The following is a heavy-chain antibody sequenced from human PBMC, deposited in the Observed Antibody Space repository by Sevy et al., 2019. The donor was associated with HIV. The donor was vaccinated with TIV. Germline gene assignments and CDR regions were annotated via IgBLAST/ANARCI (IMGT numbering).Heavy chain of an antibody. V-gene: IGHV3-30*18. Sequence: GGSLRLSCAASGFTFSSYGMHWVRQAPGKGLEWVAVISYDGSNKYYADSVKGRFTISRDNSKKTLYLQMNSLRAEDTAVYYCAKIYYDSSGYYSARHYYYYGMDVWGQGTTVTVSS. CDR1: GFTFSSYG. CDR3: AKIYYDSSGYYSARHYYYYGMDV. CDR2: ISYDGSNK. D-gene: IGHD3-22*01. J-gene: IGHJ6*02.